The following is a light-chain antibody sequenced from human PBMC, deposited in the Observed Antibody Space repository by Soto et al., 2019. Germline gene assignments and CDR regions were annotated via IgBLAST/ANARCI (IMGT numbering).Light chain of an antibody. V-gene: IGLV4-69*01. Sequence: QLVLTQSPSASASLGASVKLTCTLSSGHSSYAIAWHQQQPEKGPRYLMKLNSDGSHSKGDGTPHRFSGSSAGAERYLTIASLQSEDEADYYCQTWVTGIYVFGTGTKLTVL. J-gene: IGLJ1*01. CDR1: SGHSSYA. CDR2: LNSDGSH. CDR3: QTWVTGIYV.